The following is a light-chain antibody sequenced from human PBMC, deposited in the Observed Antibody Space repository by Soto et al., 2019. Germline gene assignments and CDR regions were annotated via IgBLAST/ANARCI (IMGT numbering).Light chain of an antibody. J-gene: IGLJ1*01. CDR2: DVA. Sequence: ALTQPASVSASPGQSITISCTGTSSDVGGSNFVSWYQQHPGKPPKLIIYDVATRPSGVSNRFSGSKSGSTASLIISRLQTEDEADYYCVSFTSSTTYVFGSGTKVTVL. V-gene: IGLV2-14*03. CDR3: VSFTSSTTYV. CDR1: SSDVGGSNF.